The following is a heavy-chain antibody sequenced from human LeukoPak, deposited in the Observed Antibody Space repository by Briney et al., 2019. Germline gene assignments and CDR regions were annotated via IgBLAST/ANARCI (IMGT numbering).Heavy chain of an antibody. CDR3: ARSGGVITVTPFDC. D-gene: IGHD4-17*01. J-gene: IGHJ4*02. CDR1: GFSVSSKY. Sequence: GGSLRLSCAISGFSVSSKYMSWVRQPPGKGPEWVSVIYNDGSTYYADSVKGRFTISRDNSKNTLLLQMNSLRAEDTAVYYCARSGGVITVTPFDCWGQGSLVTVS. CDR2: IYNDGST. V-gene: IGHV3-53*01.